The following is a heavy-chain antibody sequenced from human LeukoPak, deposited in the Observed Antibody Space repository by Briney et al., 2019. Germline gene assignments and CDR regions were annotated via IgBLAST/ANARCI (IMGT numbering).Heavy chain of an antibody. CDR3: AKLGGDTSGLLL. Sequence: GGSLRLSCAASGFTFNRNAISWVRQAPGKGLEWVSTIGGSGDKTFYADSVKGRFTISRDNSKNTLYLQMSSLRAEDTAVYFCAKLGGDTSGLLLWGQGTLVTVSS. CDR2: IGGSGDKT. V-gene: IGHV3-23*01. J-gene: IGHJ4*02. D-gene: IGHD6-25*01. CDR1: GFTFNRNA.